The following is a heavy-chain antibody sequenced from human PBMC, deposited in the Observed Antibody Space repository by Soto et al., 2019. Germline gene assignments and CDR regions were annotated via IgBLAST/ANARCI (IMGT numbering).Heavy chain of an antibody. D-gene: IGHD3-10*01. CDR3: ARDGFVRYDGSGSAAFDI. CDR1: GLTVSEKY. J-gene: IGHJ3*02. CDR2: IYTSGTT. V-gene: IGHV3-53*01. Sequence: EVQLVESGGGLIQPGGSLRLSCAASGLTVSEKYMNWVRQAPGKGLEWVSVIYTSGTTYYADSVKGRFTISRDNFKNTLYLQMNSLRAEDTAMYYCARDGFVRYDGSGSAAFDIWGQGTMVTVSS.